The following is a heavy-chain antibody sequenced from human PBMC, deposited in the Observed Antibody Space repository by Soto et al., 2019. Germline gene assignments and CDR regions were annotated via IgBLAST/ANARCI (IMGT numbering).Heavy chain of an antibody. V-gene: IGHV3-74*01. J-gene: IGHJ4*01. CDR3: VRGGRYAGYFFDP. D-gene: IGHD2-2*01. Sequence: QPGGSLRLSCAASGFTFINSWMHWVRQAPGKGLVWVSRINSDGTTTDYANSVKGRFVTSRDNAKKMLFLQMSSLRAEDTAVFYCVRGGRYAGYFFDPWGHGLLVTVSS. CDR2: INSDGTTT. CDR1: GFTFINSW.